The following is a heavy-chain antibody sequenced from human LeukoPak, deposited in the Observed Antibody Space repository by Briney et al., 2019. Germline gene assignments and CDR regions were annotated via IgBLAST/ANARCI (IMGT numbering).Heavy chain of an antibody. CDR2: IYYSGST. Sequence: TLSLTCTVSGGSISSGGYYWSWIRQHPGKGLEWTGYIYYSGSTYYNPSLKSRVTISVDTSKNQFSLKLSSVTAADTAVYYCARRGVRGVPFDYWGQGTLVTVSS. CDR1: GGSISSGGYY. V-gene: IGHV4-31*03. J-gene: IGHJ4*02. D-gene: IGHD3-10*01. CDR3: ARRGVRGVPFDY.